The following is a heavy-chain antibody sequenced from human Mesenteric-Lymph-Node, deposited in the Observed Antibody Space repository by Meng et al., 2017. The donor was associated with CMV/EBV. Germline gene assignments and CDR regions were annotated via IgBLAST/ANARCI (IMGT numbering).Heavy chain of an antibody. Sequence: GGSLRLSCAASGFTFSSYSMNWVRQAPGKGLEWVSSISSSSSYIYYADSVKGRFTISRDNAKNSLYLQMNSLRAEDTAVYYCARGNSTGRSGLDIWGQGTMVTVSS. D-gene: IGHD3-3*01. CDR1: GFTFSSYS. J-gene: IGHJ3*02. V-gene: IGHV3-21*01. CDR2: ISSSSSYI. CDR3: ARGNSTGRSGLDI.